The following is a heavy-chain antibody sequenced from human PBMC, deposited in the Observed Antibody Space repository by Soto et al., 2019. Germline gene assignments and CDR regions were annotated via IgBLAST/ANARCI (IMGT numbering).Heavy chain of an antibody. V-gene: IGHV4-59*01. CDR2: IYYSGST. Sequence: PSETLSLTCTVSGGSISSYYWSWIRQPPGKGLEWIGYIYYSGSTNYNPSLKSRVTISVDTSKNQFSLKLSSVTAADTAVYYCARVGYCSSTSCFFDYWGQGTLVTVSS. CDR1: GGSISSYY. J-gene: IGHJ4*02. CDR3: ARVGYCSSTSCFFDY. D-gene: IGHD2-2*01.